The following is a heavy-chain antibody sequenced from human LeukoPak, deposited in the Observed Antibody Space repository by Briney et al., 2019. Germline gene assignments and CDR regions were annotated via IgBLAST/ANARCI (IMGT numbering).Heavy chain of an antibody. CDR1: GFTFSSYW. D-gene: IGHD1-26*01. Sequence: PGGSLRLSCAASGFTFSSYWMHWVRHAPGKGLVWVSRIASDGSTVYADSVKGRFTTSRDNAKDTVYLQMNSLRVEDTAVYYCIGSGGWPGYWGQGTLVTVSS. V-gene: IGHV3-74*01. J-gene: IGHJ4*02. CDR3: IGSGGWPGY. CDR2: IASDGST.